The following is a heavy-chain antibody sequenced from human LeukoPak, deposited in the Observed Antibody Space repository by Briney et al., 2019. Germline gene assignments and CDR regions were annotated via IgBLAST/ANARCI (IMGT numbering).Heavy chain of an antibody. CDR2: IYHSGST. CDR1: GGSISSYY. V-gene: IGHV4-59*01. CDR3: ARVSTLQYYYYMDV. J-gene: IGHJ6*03. Sequence: PSETLSLTCTVSGGSISSYYWGWTRQPPGKGLECIGYIYHSGSTNYNPSLKSRVTISVDTSNKQFSLKLSSVTAADTAVYYCARVSTLQYYYYMDVWGKGTTVTVSS.